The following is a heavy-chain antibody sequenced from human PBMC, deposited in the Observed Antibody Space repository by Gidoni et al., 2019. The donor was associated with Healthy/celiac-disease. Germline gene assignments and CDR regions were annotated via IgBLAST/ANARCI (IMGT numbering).Heavy chain of an antibody. CDR1: GYTFTSYG. Sequence: QVQLVQSGAEVKKPGASVKVSCKASGYTFTSYGISWVRQAPGQGLEWMGWISAYNGNTNYAQKLQGRVTMTTDTSTSTAYMELRSLRSDDTAVYYCARDEEPRIRAFGRIDAYCGGDCYPFIDYWGQGTLVTVSS. CDR3: ARDEEPRIRAFGRIDAYCGGDCYPFIDY. D-gene: IGHD2-21*01. CDR2: ISAYNGNT. V-gene: IGHV1-18*01. J-gene: IGHJ4*02.